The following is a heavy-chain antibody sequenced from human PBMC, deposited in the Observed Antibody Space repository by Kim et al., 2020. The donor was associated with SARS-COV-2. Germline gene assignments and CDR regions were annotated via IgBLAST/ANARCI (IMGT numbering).Heavy chain of an antibody. V-gene: IGHV4-59*01. Sequence: KSRVTISVDTSKNQFSLKLSSVTAADSAVYYCARVVGDLWWGVRYYYFDYWGQGTLVTVSS. J-gene: IGHJ4*02. D-gene: IGHD2-21*01. CDR3: ARVVGDLWWGVRYYYFDY.